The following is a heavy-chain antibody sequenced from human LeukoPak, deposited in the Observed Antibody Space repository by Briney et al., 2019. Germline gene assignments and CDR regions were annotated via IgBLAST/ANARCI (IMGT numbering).Heavy chain of an antibody. CDR1: GHTFTGYY. Sequence: ASVKVSCKASGHTFTGYYMHWVRQAPGQGLEWMGWINPNSGGTNYAQKFQGRVTMTRDTSISTAYMELSRLRSDDTAVYYCARDQAMVRGSLSGMDVWGQGTTVTVSS. CDR3: ARDQAMVRGSLSGMDV. V-gene: IGHV1-2*02. D-gene: IGHD3-10*01. CDR2: INPNSGGT. J-gene: IGHJ6*02.